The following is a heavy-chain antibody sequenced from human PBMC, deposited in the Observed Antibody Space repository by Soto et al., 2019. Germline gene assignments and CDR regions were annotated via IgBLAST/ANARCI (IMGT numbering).Heavy chain of an antibody. V-gene: IGHV4-61*01. Sequence: SETLSLTCTVSGGSVSSGSCYWSWIRQPPGKGLEWIGYIYYSGSTNYNPSLKSRVTISVDTSKNQFSLKLSSVTAADTAVYYCARESGGYYYGMDVWGQGTTVTVSS. J-gene: IGHJ6*02. CDR1: GGSVSSGSCY. CDR2: IYYSGST. CDR3: ARESGGYYYGMDV.